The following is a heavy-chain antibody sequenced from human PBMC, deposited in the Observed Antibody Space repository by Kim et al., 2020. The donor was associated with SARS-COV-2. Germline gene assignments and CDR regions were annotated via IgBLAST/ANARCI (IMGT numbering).Heavy chain of an antibody. J-gene: IGHJ6*02. Sequence: GRVTITADDSTKTAYMELGSLKSEDTAVYYCARIVSPFFYGLDVWGQGTTVTVSS. D-gene: IGHD2-15*01. V-gene: IGHV1-69*01. CDR3: ARIVSPFFYGLDV.